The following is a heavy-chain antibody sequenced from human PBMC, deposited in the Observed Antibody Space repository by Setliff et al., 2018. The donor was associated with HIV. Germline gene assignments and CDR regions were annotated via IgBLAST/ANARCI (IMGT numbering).Heavy chain of an antibody. D-gene: IGHD3-22*01. J-gene: IGHJ4*02. CDR2: IYHSGTT. CDR3: SKNTLYLQINSLRADDTAVYYCAKHDSSGCYHH. CDR1: GYSISSGYY. Sequence: ASETLSLTCAVSGYSISSGYYGGWIRQPPGKGLEWVGSIYHSGTTYYNPSLKSRVTISVDTSKNQFSLKLSSVKGRFTISRDNSKNTLYLQINSLRADDTAVYYCAKHDSSGCYHHWGQGTLVTVSS. V-gene: IGHV4-38-2*01.